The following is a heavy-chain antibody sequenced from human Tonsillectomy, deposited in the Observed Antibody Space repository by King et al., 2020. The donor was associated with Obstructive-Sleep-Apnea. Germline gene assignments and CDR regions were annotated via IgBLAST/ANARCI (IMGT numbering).Heavy chain of an antibody. CDR3: AGLFELWFGPHGMDV. CDR1: GGSISSSSYY. Sequence: QLQESGPGLVKPSETLSLTCTVSGGSISSSSYYWGWIRQPPGKGLEWIGSIYHSGSTYYNPYLKSRVTISVDTSKNQVSLKLSSVTASDTAVYYCAGLFELWFGPHGMDVWGQGPTVTVSS. D-gene: IGHD3-10*01. CDR2: IYHSGST. V-gene: IGHV4-39*01. J-gene: IGHJ6*02.